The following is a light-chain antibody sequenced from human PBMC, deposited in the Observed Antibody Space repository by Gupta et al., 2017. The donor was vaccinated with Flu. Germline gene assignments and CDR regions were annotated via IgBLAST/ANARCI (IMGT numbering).Light chain of an antibody. CDR3: QQYRSSPWT. J-gene: IGKJ1*01. CDR2: KAS. V-gene: IGKV1-5*03. Sequence: PSTLSASVGDRVTITCRASQTIDSWLAWYQKKPGRAPKPLIYKASSLETGVPSRFSGSGSGTEFSLTISSLQPDDFATYYCQQYRSSPWTFGQGTKVEIK. CDR1: QTIDSW.